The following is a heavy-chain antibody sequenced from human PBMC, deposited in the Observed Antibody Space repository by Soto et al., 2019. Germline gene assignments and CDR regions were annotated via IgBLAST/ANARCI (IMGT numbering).Heavy chain of an antibody. V-gene: IGHV3-23*01. D-gene: IGHD1-26*01. CDR3: AKDSGILGALDY. J-gene: IGHJ4*02. CDR2: ISDTALNT. Sequence: PGGSLRLSCTASGFTFSNYAMIWVRQAPGKGLEWISYISDTALNTYYADSVKGRFTVSRDNSKNTLDLQMNSLRAEDTAVYYCAKDSGILGALDYWGQGALVTSPQ. CDR1: GFTFSNYA.